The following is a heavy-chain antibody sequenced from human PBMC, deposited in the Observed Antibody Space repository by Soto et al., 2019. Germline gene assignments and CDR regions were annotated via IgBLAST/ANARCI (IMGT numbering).Heavy chain of an antibody. V-gene: IGHV5-51*01. D-gene: IGHD6-13*01. CDR3: ASHTNSWYYFDH. J-gene: IGHJ4*02. CDR1: RYSFTDYW. Sequence: EVQLVQSGAEVKKPGESLKISCKAFRYSFTDYWIGWVRQMPGKGLEWMGFIYPGDSATRSSPSFQGQVTISADKSISTAYLQWSSLKASDSAIYFCASHTNSWYYFDHWGQGTVVTVSS. CDR2: IYPGDSAT.